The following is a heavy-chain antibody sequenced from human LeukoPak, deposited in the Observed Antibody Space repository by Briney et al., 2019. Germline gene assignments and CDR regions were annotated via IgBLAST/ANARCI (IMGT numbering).Heavy chain of an antibody. V-gene: IGHV4-59*01. CDR3: ARVGGTGDFDY. Sequence: SETLSLTCTVSGGSTSRYYWSWIRQPPGKGLEWIGYIYYSGTTNYNPSLKSRVTISVDTSKNQFSLNLSSVTAADTALYYRARVGGTGDFDYWGQGTLVTVSS. J-gene: IGHJ4*02. CDR2: IYYSGTT. CDR1: GGSTSRYY. D-gene: IGHD3-16*01.